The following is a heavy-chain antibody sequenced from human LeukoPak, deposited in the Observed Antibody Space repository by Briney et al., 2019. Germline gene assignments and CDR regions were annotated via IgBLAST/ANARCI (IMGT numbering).Heavy chain of an antibody. D-gene: IGHD3-10*01. Sequence: GGSLRLSCAASGFTFSSYAMHWVRQAPGKGLEWVAVISYDGSNKYYADSVKGRFTISRDNSKNTLYLQMNSLRAEDTAVYYCARVSGRKVLLWFGENGMDVWGQGTTVTVSS. CDR1: GFTFSSYA. CDR2: ISYDGSNK. CDR3: ARVSGRKVLLWFGENGMDV. J-gene: IGHJ6*02. V-gene: IGHV3-30-3*01.